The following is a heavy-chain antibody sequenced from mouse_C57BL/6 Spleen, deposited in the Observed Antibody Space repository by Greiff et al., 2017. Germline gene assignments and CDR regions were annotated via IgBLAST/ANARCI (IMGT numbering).Heavy chain of an antibody. D-gene: IGHD2-3*01. Sequence: EVKVVESGGGLVQPGGSLKLSCAASGFTFSDYYMYWVRQTPEKRLEWVAYISNGGGSTYYPDTVKGRFTISRDNAKNTLYLQMSRLKSEDTAMYYCARRRLLPPWYFDVWGTGTTVTVSS. J-gene: IGHJ1*03. CDR2: ISNGGGST. CDR3: ARRRLLPPWYFDV. V-gene: IGHV5-12*01. CDR1: GFTFSDYY.